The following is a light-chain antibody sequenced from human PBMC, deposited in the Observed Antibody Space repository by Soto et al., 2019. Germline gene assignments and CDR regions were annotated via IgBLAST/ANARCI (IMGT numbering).Light chain of an antibody. Sequence: DVQVTQSPSSLSASVGDRVTITCRTSQVISNYFGWYQQKPGKAPKRLIYAASTLQSGVPSRFSGSGSGTEFTLTNNSLQPEDFANYYCLQHDSYPRTFGQGTKVEIK. CDR1: QVISNY. V-gene: IGKV1-17*01. CDR3: LQHDSYPRT. CDR2: AAS. J-gene: IGKJ1*01.